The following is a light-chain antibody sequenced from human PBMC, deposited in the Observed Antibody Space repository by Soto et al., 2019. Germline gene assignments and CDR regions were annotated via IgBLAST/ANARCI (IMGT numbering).Light chain of an antibody. J-gene: IGKJ3*01. V-gene: IGKV1-27*01. CDR1: QGLSNY. CDR2: AAS. Sequence: DIQMTQSPSPLSASVGDRVTISCRASQGLSNYLAWYQQRPGKVPKLLIYAASTLQSGVPSRFSGSGSGRDFSLTISSLQPEDVATYYCQKYNSVPFTFGPGTKVEI. CDR3: QKYNSVPFT.